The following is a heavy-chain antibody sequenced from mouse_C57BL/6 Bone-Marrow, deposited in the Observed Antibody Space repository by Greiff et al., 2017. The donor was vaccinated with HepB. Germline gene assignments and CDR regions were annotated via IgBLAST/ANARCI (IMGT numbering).Heavy chain of an antibody. J-gene: IGHJ1*03. V-gene: IGHV10-3*01. D-gene: IGHD1-1*01. CDR3: VRTPIYYYGSSYWYFDV. Sequence: EVQGVESGGGLVQPKGSLKLSCAASGFTFNTYAMHWVRQAPGKGLEWVARIRSKSSNYATYYADSVKDRFTISRDDSQSMLYLQMNNLKTEDTAMYYCVRTPIYYYGSSYWYFDVWGTGTTVTVSS. CDR1: GFTFNTYA. CDR2: IRSKSSNYAT.